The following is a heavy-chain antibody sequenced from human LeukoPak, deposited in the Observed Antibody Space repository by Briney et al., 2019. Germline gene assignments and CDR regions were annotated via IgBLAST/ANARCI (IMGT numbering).Heavy chain of an antibody. CDR3: ALLSSRWARVFDY. CDR1: GYTFTGYY. J-gene: IGHJ4*02. CDR2: INPNSGGT. D-gene: IGHD6-13*01. Sequence: ASVKVSCKASGYTFTGYYMHWLRQAPGQGLEWMGWINPNSGGTNYAQKFQGRVTMTRDTSISTAYMELSRLRSDDTAVYYCALLSSRWARVFDYWGQGTLVTVSS. V-gene: IGHV1-2*02.